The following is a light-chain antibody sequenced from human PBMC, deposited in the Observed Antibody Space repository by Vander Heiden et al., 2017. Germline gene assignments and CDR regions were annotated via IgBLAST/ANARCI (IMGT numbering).Light chain of an antibody. CDR2: KDS. CDR3: YSAADNNWV. V-gene: IGLV3-27*01. J-gene: IGLJ3*02. Sequence: SYEQTQPSSVSVSPGQKARITCPGDVLAKKYARWFQQKPGQAPVLVIYKDSERPSGIPERFSGSSSGTTVTLTISGAQVEDGADYYCYSAADNNWVFGGGTKLTVL. CDR1: VLAKKY.